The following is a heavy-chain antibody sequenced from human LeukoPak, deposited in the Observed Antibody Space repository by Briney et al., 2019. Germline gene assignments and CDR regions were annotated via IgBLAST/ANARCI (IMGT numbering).Heavy chain of an antibody. V-gene: IGHV3-74*01. CDR3: AKDNSPGWFGP. Sequence: GGSLRLSCATSGFTFSNYGMHWVRQVPGKGLVWVSRIKGDGSSTSYADSVKGRFTISRDNAKNTLYLQMNSLRAEDTAIYYCAKDNSPGWFGPWGQGTLVTVSS. D-gene: IGHD4-11*01. CDR2: IKGDGSST. CDR1: GFTFSNYG. J-gene: IGHJ5*02.